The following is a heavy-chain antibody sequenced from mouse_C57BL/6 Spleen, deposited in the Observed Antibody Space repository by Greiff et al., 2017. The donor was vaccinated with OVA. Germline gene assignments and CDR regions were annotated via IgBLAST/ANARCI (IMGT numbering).Heavy chain of an antibody. V-gene: IGHV5-9*01. Sequence: DVMLVESGGGLVKPGGSLKLSCAASGFTFSSYTMSWVRQTPEKRLEWVATISGGGGNTYYPDSVKGRFTISRDNAKNTLYLQMSSLRSEDTALYYCARHSPYYYGSSFYAMDYWGQGTSVTVSS. CDR2: ISGGGGNT. D-gene: IGHD1-1*01. CDR1: GFTFSSYT. J-gene: IGHJ4*01. CDR3: ARHSPYYYGSSFYAMDY.